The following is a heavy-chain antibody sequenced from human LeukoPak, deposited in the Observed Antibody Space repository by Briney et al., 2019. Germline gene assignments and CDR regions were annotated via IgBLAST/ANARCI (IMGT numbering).Heavy chain of an antibody. D-gene: IGHD1-20*01. CDR3: ARDRTPQYNWNGRFDP. V-gene: IGHV4-61*09. J-gene: IGHJ5*02. CDR2: IYTSGSA. Sequence: PSQTLSLTCTVSGGSISGGSYYWSWIRQPAGKGLEWIGHIYTSGSANYNPSLKSRLTMSVDTSKNQFSLKLSSVTAADTAVYYCARDRTPQYNWNGRFDPWGQGTLVTVSS. CDR1: GGSISGGSYY.